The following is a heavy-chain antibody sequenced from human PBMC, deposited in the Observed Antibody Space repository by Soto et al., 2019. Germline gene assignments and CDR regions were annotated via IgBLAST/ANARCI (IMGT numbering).Heavy chain of an antibody. CDR3: ARAPYSSGWPDFVDY. J-gene: IGHJ4*02. Sequence: QVQLVQSGAEVKKPGSSVKVSCKASGYTFTSYYMHWVRQAPGQGIEWMGIINPSGGSTSYAQKFQGRVTMTRDTSTSTVYMELSSLRSEDTAGYFFARAPYSSGWPDFVDYWGQGTLVTVSS. CDR1: GYTFTSYY. CDR2: INPSGGST. D-gene: IGHD6-19*01. V-gene: IGHV1-46*01.